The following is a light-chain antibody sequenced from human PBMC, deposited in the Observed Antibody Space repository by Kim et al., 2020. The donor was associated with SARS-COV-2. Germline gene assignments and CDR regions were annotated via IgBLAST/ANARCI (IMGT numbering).Light chain of an antibody. CDR3: QQHTDWPPTLS. Sequence: PGERATLSCRASQSVKSHLGWYQQKPGQAPRLLIYDVSNRATGIPARFSGSGFGTDFTLTISSLEPEDFAVYYCQQHTDWPPTLSFGGGTKVEIK. V-gene: IGKV3-11*01. CDR2: DVS. CDR1: QSVKSH. J-gene: IGKJ4*01.